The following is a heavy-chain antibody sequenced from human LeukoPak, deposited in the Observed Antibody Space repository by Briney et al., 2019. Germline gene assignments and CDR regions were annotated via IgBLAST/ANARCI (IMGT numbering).Heavy chain of an antibody. CDR1: GFTFSTYG. CDR2: ISYDGVNK. J-gene: IGHJ4*02. D-gene: IGHD3-16*01. CDR3: AKDPSTYYDYVWGTSIDY. Sequence: GGSLRLSCAASGFTFSTYGMSWVRQAPGKGLEWVAVISYDGVNKYYSDSVKGRFTISRDNSKTTLYLQMNSLRAEDTAVYYCAKDPSTYYDYVWGTSIDYWGQGTLVTVSS. V-gene: IGHV3-30*18.